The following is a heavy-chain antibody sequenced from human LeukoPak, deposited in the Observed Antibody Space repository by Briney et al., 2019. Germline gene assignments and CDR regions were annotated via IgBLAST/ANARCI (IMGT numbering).Heavy chain of an antibody. V-gene: IGHV3-30*18. Sequence: PGGSLRLSCAASGFTFSSYGIHWGRQAPGKGLEWVAVISYDAIKKFYADSVKGRFTISRDNSKNTLYLQMNSLRAEDTAVYYCAKFYCRCGGNSVLSEDTRENLFDIWGQGTMVAVSS. CDR1: GFTFSSYG. CDR3: AKFYCRCGGNSVLSEDTRENLFDI. D-gene: IGHD4-23*01. CDR2: ISYDAIKK. J-gene: IGHJ3*02.